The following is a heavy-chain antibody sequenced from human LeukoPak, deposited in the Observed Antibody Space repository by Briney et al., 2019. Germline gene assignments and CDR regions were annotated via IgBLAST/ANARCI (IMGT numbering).Heavy chain of an antibody. CDR3: VRDHDLRGGGFGY. Sequence: PGGSLRLSCAASGFTFSSYGMHWVRQAPGKGLEWVAVIWYDGSNKYYADSVKGRFTISRDNSKITLYLQMNSLRAEDTAVCYCVRDHDLRGGGFGYWGQGTLVTVPS. V-gene: IGHV3-33*01. D-gene: IGHD3-10*01. CDR1: GFTFSSYG. J-gene: IGHJ4*02. CDR2: IWYDGSNK.